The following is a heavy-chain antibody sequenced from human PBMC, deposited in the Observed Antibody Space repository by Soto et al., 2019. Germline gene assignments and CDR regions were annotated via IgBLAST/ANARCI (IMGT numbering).Heavy chain of an antibody. CDR1: GFTFSSYA. CDR2: ISGSGGST. V-gene: IGHV3-23*01. CDR3: AKVVSYEHAFDI. D-gene: IGHD2-8*01. Sequence: EVQLLESGGGLVQPGGSLRLSCAASGFTFSSYAMSWVRQAPGKGLEWFSAISGSGGSTYYADSVKGRFTISRDNSKNTLYLQMNSLRAEDTAVYYCAKVVSYEHAFDIWGQGTMVTVSS. J-gene: IGHJ3*02.